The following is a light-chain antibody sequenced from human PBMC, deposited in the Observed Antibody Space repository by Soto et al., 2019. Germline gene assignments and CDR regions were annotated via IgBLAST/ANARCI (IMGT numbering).Light chain of an antibody. J-gene: IGLJ3*02. CDR3: QVWDSSTARV. V-gene: IGLV3-9*01. CDR1: NIGSKN. Sequence: SYELTQPLSVSVALVQTARITCGGNNIGSKNVHWYQQKPGQAPVLVIYRDSNRPSGIPERFSGSNSGNTATLTISRAQAGDEADYYCQVWDSSTARVFGGGTKLTVL. CDR2: RDS.